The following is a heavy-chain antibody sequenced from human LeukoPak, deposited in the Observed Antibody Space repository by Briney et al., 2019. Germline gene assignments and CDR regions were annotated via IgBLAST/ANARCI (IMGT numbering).Heavy chain of an antibody. J-gene: IGHJ4*02. V-gene: IGHV3-30*18. CDR2: ISYDGSNK. Sequence: GGSLRLSCAASGFTFSSYGMHWVRQAPGKGLEWVAVISYDGSNKYCADSVKGRFTISRDNSKNTLYLQMNSLRAEDTAVYYCAKGRRIVATIEPYFDYWGQGTLVTVSS. D-gene: IGHD5-12*01. CDR1: GFTFSSYG. CDR3: AKGRRIVATIEPYFDY.